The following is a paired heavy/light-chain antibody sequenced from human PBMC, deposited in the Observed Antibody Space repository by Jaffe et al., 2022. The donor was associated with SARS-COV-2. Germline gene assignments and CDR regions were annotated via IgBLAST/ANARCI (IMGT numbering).Light chain of an antibody. CDR3: QVWDSSSDWV. CDR2: YDS. CDR1: NIGSKS. V-gene: IGLV3-21*04. Sequence: SYVLTQPPSVSVAPGKTARITCGGNNIGSKSVHWYQQKPGQAPMVVIYYDSDRPSGIPERFSGSNSGNTATLSISRVEAGDEADYYCQVWDSSSDWVFGGGTKLTVL. J-gene: IGLJ3*02.
Heavy chain of an antibody. CDR1: GASISSSNC. V-gene: IGHV4-4*02. Sequence: QVQLQESGPGLVKPSGTLSLTCTVSGASISSSNCWSWVRQPPGKGLEWIGEIYHSGSTNYNPSLKSRVTISLDKSKNQFSLKLSSVTAADTAVYYCARAVTTSVDYYFDLWGRGTLVTVSS. CDR3: ARAVTTSVDYYFDL. D-gene: IGHD4-17*01. J-gene: IGHJ2*01. CDR2: IYHSGST.